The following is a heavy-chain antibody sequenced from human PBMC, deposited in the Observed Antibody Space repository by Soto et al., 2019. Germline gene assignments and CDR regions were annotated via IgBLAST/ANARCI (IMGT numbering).Heavy chain of an antibody. V-gene: IGHV4-31*03. CDR1: WGTSISGGVR. CDR2: IYSTGST. J-gene: IGHJ5*02. CDR3: ARDWIYGDHERRWFDP. D-gene: IGHD4-17*01. Sequence: SEPQPLRYTVSWGTSISGGVRWSWIRQHPEQGLEWIGHIYSTGSTYYSPYLKSRVTISVDTSKNQFSLKLNSVTAADTAVYYCARDWIYGDHERRWFDPWGPGTLVTVSS.